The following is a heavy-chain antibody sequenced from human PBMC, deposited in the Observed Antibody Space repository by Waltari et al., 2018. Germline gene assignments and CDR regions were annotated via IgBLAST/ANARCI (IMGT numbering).Heavy chain of an antibody. CDR1: GGTFSSYP. V-gene: IGHV1-69*08. Sequence: QVQLVQSGAVLKKPGSSVKVSCKASGGTFSSYPISWVRQAPGQGLEWMGRISPSLGRANYAQQFQGRVTITADKSTSPAYMALSILRSEDTAVYYCARARGFGSYYLDYWGQGTLVTVSS. CDR3: ARARGFGSYYLDY. CDR2: ISPSLGRA. D-gene: IGHD1-26*01. J-gene: IGHJ4*02.